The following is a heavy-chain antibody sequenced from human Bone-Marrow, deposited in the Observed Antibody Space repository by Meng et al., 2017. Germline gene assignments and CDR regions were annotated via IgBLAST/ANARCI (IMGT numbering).Heavy chain of an antibody. CDR3: ARVLPSLAAAGPFDP. D-gene: IGHD6-13*01. CDR2: ISSSGSTI. Sequence: GGSLRLSCAASGFTFSSYEMNWVRQAPGKGLEWVSYISSSGSTIYYADSVKGRFTISRDNAKNSLYLQMNSLRAEDTAVYYCARVLPSLAAAGPFDPWGQGTLVTVSS. V-gene: IGHV3-48*03. J-gene: IGHJ5*02. CDR1: GFTFSSYE.